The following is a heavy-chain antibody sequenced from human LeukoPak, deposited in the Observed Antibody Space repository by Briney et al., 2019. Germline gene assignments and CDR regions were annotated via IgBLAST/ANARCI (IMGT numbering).Heavy chain of an antibody. Sequence: PGGPLRLSCAASGFTFSSYAMHWVREAPGKGLEGVAVISYDGSNKYYADSVKGRFTISRGNSKNTLYLQMNSLRAEDTAVYYCARDGTYYYDSLGPLYYGMDVWGQGTTVTVSS. CDR2: ISYDGSNK. CDR1: GFTFSSYA. D-gene: IGHD3-22*01. V-gene: IGHV3-30-3*01. CDR3: ARDGTYYYDSLGPLYYGMDV. J-gene: IGHJ6*02.